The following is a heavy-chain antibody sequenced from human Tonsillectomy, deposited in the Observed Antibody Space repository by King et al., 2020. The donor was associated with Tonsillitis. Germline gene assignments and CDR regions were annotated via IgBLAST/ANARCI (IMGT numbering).Heavy chain of an antibody. Sequence: QLQESVPGLVKPSETLSLTCTVSGDTISSYYWSWIRQPPGKGLEWIGYIYYSWSTNYNPSLKSRVTISVDTSKNQFSLNLSSVTAADTAVYYCARDKVCSGYYCAYGMDVWGQGTTVTVSS. D-gene: IGHD3-22*01. CDR2: IYYSWST. J-gene: IGHJ6*02. CDR1: GDTISSYY. V-gene: IGHV4-59*01. CDR3: ARDKVCSGYYCAYGMDV.